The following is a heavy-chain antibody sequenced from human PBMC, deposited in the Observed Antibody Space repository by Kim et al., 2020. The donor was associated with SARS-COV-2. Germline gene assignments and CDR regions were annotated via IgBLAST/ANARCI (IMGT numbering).Heavy chain of an antibody. Sequence: GGSLRLSCAASGFSFNSHTLHWVRQAPGKGLEWVALISNDGRNNYYTDSVKGRFTVSRDIVNNTLHLQMNSLRPEDTGLYFFAREEFAMVTYDYWGQGALVTVSS. D-gene: IGHD5-18*01. V-gene: IGHV3-30*14. CDR3: AREEFAMVTYDY. J-gene: IGHJ4*02. CDR1: GFSFNSHT. CDR2: ISNDGRNN.